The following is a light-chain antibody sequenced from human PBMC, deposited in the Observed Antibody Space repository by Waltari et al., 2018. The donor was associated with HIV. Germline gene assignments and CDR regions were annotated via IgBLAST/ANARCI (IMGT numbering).Light chain of an antibody. Sequence: QSALTQPASVSGSPGQSITISCTGTSSDVGSYNLVSWYQQNPDKAPKLSIYEVSKRPSGVSKRCCGSKSGNTSSRTISGLQAEDEAAYYCCSYAGSSTLIFGGGTKLTVL. V-gene: IGLV2-23*02. CDR3: CSYAGSSTLI. CDR2: EVS. CDR1: SSDVGSYNL. J-gene: IGLJ2*01.